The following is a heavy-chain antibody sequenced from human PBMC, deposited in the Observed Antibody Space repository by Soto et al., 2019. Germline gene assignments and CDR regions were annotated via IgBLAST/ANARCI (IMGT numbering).Heavy chain of an antibody. CDR1: GGSVSSGRDY. CDR2: MYYSGSA. Sequence: PSETLSLTCTVSGGSVSSGRDYWSWIRQSPGKGPEWIGYMYYSGSATYNPSLKSRVTISVDTSKNQFSLKLSSVTAADTAVFYCARGVVATIGYWYFDLWGRGTLVTVSS. J-gene: IGHJ2*01. V-gene: IGHV4-61*01. CDR3: ARGVVATIGYWYFDL. D-gene: IGHD2-15*01.